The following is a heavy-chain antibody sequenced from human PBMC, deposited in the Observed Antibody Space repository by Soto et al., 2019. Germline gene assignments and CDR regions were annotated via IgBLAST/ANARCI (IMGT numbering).Heavy chain of an antibody. CDR3: TTDQMVRVLYYFDY. V-gene: IGHV3-15*01. J-gene: IGHJ4*02. D-gene: IGHD3-10*01. CDR1: GFTFSNAW. Sequence: GGSLRLSCAASGFTFSNAWMSWVRQAPGKGLEWVGRIKSKTDGGTTDYAAPVKGRFTISRDDSKNTLYLQMNSLKTEDTAVYYCTTDQMVRVLYYFDYWGQGTLVTVSS. CDR2: IKSKTDGGTT.